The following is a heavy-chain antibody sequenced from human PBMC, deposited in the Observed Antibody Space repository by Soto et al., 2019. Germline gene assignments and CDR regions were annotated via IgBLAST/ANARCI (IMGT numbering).Heavy chain of an antibody. CDR1: GGSISSGGYY. CDR3: ARGKRGIRYYGSGTSDWLDP. Sequence: PSETLSLTCTVSGGSISSGGYYWSWIRQHPGKGLEWIGYIYYSGSTYYNPSLKSRVTISVDTSKNQFSLKLSSVTAADTAVYYCARGKRGIRYYGSGTSDWLDPWGQGTLVTVSS. D-gene: IGHD3-10*01. V-gene: IGHV4-31*03. J-gene: IGHJ5*02. CDR2: IYYSGST.